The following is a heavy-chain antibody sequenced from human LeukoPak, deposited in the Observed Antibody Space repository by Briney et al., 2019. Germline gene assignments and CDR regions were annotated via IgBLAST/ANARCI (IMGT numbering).Heavy chain of an antibody. D-gene: IGHD3-22*01. V-gene: IGHV3-30*18. CDR1: GFTFSSYG. Sequence: GGSLRLSCAASGFTFSSYGMHWVRQAPGKGLEWVAVISYDGSNKYYADSVKGRFTISRDNSKNTLYLQMNSLRAEDTAVYYCAKGRPDYYDSSGYYFDYWGQGTLVTVSS. J-gene: IGHJ4*02. CDR2: ISYDGSNK. CDR3: AKGRPDYYDSSGYYFDY.